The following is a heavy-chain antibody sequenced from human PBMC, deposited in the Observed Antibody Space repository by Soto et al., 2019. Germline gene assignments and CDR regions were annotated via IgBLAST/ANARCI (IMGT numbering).Heavy chain of an antibody. CDR2: ISGSGGST. V-gene: IGHV3-23*01. J-gene: IGHJ6*03. D-gene: IGHD1-1*01. CDR3: ANQLETRPYYYYYMDV. Sequence: GGSLRLSCAASGFTFSSYAMSWVRQAPGKGLEWVSAISGSGGSTYYADSVKGRFTISRDNSKNTLYLQMNSLRAEDTAVYYCANQLETRPYYYYYMDVWGKGTTVTVSS. CDR1: GFTFSSYA.